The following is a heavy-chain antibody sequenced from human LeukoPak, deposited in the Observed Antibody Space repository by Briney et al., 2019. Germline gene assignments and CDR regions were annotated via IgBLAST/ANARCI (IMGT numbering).Heavy chain of an antibody. D-gene: IGHD3-3*01. J-gene: IGHJ4*02. CDR2: INPNSGGT. Sequence: ASVKVSCKASGYTFTGYYMHWVRQAPGQGLEWMGWINPNSGGTNYAQKFQGRVTMTRDTSISTAYMELSRLRSDDTAVYYCARMKRITIFGVVIMGPLVDYWGQGTLVTVSS. CDR1: GYTFTGYY. CDR3: ARMKRITIFGVVIMGPLVDY. V-gene: IGHV1-2*02.